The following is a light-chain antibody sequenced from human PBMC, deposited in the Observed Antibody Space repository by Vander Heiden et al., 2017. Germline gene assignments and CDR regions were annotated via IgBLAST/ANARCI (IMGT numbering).Light chain of an antibody. V-gene: IGKV3-20*01. J-gene: IGKJ4*01. Sequence: EIVLTQSPGTLSLSPGERVTLSCRASQSVSSNSLAWYQQKPSQAPRLLIYGASSRATGIPDRFSGSGSGTDFTLTISGLEPEDFAVFYCHQYGSSPLTFGGGTKVEIK. CDR3: HQYGSSPLT. CDR2: GAS. CDR1: QSVSSNS.